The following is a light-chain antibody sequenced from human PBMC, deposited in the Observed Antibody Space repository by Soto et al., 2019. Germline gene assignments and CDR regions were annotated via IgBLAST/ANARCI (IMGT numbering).Light chain of an antibody. CDR3: QQYENWRWPT. J-gene: IGKJ2*01. CDR1: QSVSSSF. V-gene: IGKV3-20*01. CDR2: GAS. Sequence: EIVLTQSPGTLSLSPGERATLSCRASQSVSSSFLAWYQQKPGQAPRLLIYGASNRATGIPDRFSGSGSGTDFTLTISRLEPEDFAVYYCQQYENWRWPTFGQGTKLEIK.